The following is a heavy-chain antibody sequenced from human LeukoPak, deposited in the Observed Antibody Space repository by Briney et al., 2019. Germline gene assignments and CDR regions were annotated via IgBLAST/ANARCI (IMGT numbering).Heavy chain of an antibody. CDR1: GFSFSSYG. CDR3: AKPHFDD. CDR2: IRYDGSNR. J-gene: IGHJ4*02. V-gene: IGHV3-30*02. Sequence: GGSLRLSCAASGFSFSSYGMHWVRQAPGKGLEWVAFIRYDGSNRYYADSVKGRFTISRDNSKNTLYLQMNSLRAGDTAVYYCAKPHFDDWGQGTLVTVSS.